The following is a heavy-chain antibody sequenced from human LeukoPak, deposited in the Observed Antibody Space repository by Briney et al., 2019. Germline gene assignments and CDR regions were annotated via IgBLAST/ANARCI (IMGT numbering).Heavy chain of an antibody. CDR2: IWYDGSNK. CDR1: GFTFSSYG. J-gene: IGHJ3*02. Sequence: GGSLRLSCAASGFTFSSYGMHWVRQAPGKGLEWVAVIWYDGSNKYYADSVKGRFTISRDNSKNTLYLQMNSLRAEDTAVYYCARRPKGHAFDIWGQGTMVTVSS. CDR3: ARRPKGHAFDI. V-gene: IGHV3-33*01.